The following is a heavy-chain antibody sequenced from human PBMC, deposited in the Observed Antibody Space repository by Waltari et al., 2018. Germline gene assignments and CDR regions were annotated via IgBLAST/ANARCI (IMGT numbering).Heavy chain of an antibody. V-gene: IGHV4-59*08. Sequence: QVQLQESGPGLVKPSETLSLTCTVSGGSINIYYWRWIRQPPGKGLEWLGYVYYTGNTIYNPSLESRVTLSADTSKNQVSLRLRSVTAADTAVYYCARGMSSVWYGPFDYWGQGTLVTVSS. CDR1: GGSINIYY. J-gene: IGHJ4*02. D-gene: IGHD6-19*01. CDR2: VYYTGNT. CDR3: ARGMSSVWYGPFDY.